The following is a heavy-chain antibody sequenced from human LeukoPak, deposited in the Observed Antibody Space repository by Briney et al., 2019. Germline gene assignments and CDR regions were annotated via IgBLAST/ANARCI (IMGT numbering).Heavy chain of an antibody. CDR2: IKQDGSEK. V-gene: IGHV3-7*01. CDR1: GFTFSSYW. Sequence: GGSLRLSCAASGFTFSSYWMSWVRQAPGKGLEWVANIKQDGSEKYYVDSVKGRFTISRDNAKNSLYLQMNSLRAEDTAIYYCARDLPNEGIFTVVPLFDYWGQGTLVTVSS. CDR3: ARDLPNEGIFTVVPLFDY. J-gene: IGHJ4*02. D-gene: IGHD3-3*01.